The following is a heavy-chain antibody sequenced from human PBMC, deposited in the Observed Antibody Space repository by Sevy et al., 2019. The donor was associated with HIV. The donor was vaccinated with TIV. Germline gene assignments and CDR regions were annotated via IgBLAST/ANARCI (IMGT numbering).Heavy chain of an antibody. CDR3: ARVWVVVRGTSYMTAALDI. D-gene: IGHD3-10*01. CDR1: GFNFSNYW. Sequence: GGSLRLSCVASGFNFSNYWMSWVGQAPGKGLEWVANIKPDGSEKYYVDSVKGRFTIYRANAKNSLYLQMNSLRAQDTAVYYCARVWVVVRGTSYMTAALDIWGQGAMVTVSS. J-gene: IGHJ3*02. CDR2: IKPDGSEK. V-gene: IGHV3-7*01.